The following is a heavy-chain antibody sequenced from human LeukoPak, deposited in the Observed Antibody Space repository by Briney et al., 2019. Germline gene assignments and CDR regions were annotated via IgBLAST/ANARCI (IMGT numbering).Heavy chain of an antibody. D-gene: IGHD5-12*01. Sequence: KPSQTLSLTCTVSGGSISSGGYYWSWIRQHPGKGLEWIGYIYYSGSTYYTPSLKNRATISVATSKNQFSLRLSSVTAVDTAVYYCARGGGGYSWYFDLWGRGTLVTVSS. CDR3: ARGGGGYSWYFDL. CDR1: GGSISSGGYY. CDR2: IYYSGST. V-gene: IGHV4-31*03. J-gene: IGHJ2*01.